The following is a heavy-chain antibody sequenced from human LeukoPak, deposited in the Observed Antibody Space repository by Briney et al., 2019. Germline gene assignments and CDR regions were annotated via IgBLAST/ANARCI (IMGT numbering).Heavy chain of an antibody. CDR2: VYYSGST. J-gene: IGHJ4*01. D-gene: IGHD4-17*01. CDR1: GGSISTYY. V-gene: IGHV4-59*01. Sequence: SETLSLTCTVSGGSISTYYWSWIRQPPGKGLEWIGYVYYSGSTNYNPSLMSRVTISVDTSENQFSLKMSSVTAADTAMYYCARKGDPATVTPDLWGQGTLVTVSS. CDR3: ARKGDPATVTPDL.